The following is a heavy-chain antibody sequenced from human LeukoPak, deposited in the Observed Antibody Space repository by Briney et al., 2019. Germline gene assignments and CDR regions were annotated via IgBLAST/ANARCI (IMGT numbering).Heavy chain of an antibody. Sequence: GGSLRLSCAVSGFAVSNSFMSWVRQAPGKGLEWVSVIYSGGSAYYADSVEGRFTISRDNSKNTLYLQMNSLRAEDTAVYYCTRYNNDHFDYWGQGTLVTVSS. V-gene: IGHV3-66*01. J-gene: IGHJ4*02. CDR3: TRYNNDHFDY. CDR1: GFAVSNSF. CDR2: IYSGGSA. D-gene: IGHD1-14*01.